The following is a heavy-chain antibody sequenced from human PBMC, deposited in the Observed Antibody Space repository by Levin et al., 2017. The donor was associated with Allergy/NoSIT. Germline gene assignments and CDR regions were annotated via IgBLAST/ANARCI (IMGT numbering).Heavy chain of an antibody. D-gene: IGHD1-26*01. V-gene: IGHV3-23*01. J-gene: IGHJ5*02. CDR1: GFTFSSYA. CDR2: ISGSGGST. CDR3: AKDPFSGSYWGGWFVP. Sequence: GESLKISCAASGFTFSSYAMSWVRQAPGKGLEWVSAISGSGGSTYYADSVKGRFTISRDNSKNTLYLQMNSLRAEDTAVYYCAKDPFSGSYWGGWFVPWGQGTLVTVSS.